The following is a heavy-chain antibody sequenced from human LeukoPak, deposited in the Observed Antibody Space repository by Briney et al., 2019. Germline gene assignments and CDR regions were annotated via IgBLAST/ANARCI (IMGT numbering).Heavy chain of an antibody. Sequence: TGGSLRLSCAASGFTFTNYAMTWVRQAPGKGLEWVSTISGSGGRTYYADSVKGRFTISRDNSKNTLNLQMNSLRAEDTAEYYCAKDRTYCSSTNCYGTYYFDYWGQGTLVTVSS. D-gene: IGHD2-2*01. CDR1: GFTFTNYA. CDR3: AKDRTYCSSTNCYGTYYFDY. CDR2: ISGSGGRT. J-gene: IGHJ4*02. V-gene: IGHV3-23*01.